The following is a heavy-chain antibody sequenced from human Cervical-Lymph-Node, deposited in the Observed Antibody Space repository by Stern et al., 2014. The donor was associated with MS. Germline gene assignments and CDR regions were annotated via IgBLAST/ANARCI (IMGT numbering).Heavy chain of an antibody. J-gene: IGHJ6*02. V-gene: IGHV3-23*01. D-gene: IGHD2-2*01. CDR3: AKDLGRGVVVVPLYGLDV. CDR1: GFTFSTYA. CDR2: ISASGVYP. Sequence: EVQLLESGGGLVQPGGSLRLSCAASGFTFSTYAFSWVRQDPGKGLEWVSSISASGVYPYYAYSVKGRFTISRDNSKSMLYLEMQSLRAEDTAVYHCAKDLGRGVVVVPLYGLDVWGQGTTVTVSS.